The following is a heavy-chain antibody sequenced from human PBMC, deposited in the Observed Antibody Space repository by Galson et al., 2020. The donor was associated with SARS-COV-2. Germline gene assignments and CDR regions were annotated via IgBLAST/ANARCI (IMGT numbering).Heavy chain of an antibody. CDR1: GFTFSSYG. V-gene: IGHV3-30*03. D-gene: IGHD3-10*01. CDR3: ARELLWVYGMDV. J-gene: IGHJ6*02. Sequence: GESLKISCAASGFTFSSYGMHWVRQAPGKGLEWVAVISYDGSNKYYADSVKGRFTISRDNSKNTLYLQMNSLRAEDTAVYYCARELLWVYGMDVWGQGTTVTVSS. CDR2: ISYDGSNK.